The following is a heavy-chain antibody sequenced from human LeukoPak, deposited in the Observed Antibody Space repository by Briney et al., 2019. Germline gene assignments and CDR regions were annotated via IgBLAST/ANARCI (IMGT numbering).Heavy chain of an antibody. D-gene: IGHD3-9*01. CDR2: IYYSGST. CDR3: ARGYLDWTEGFDY. Sequence: SETLSPTCTVSGGSITGYYWSWIRQPPGKGLEWIGYIYYSGSTNYNPSLKSRVTISVDTSKNQFSLKLSSVTAADTAVYYCARGYLDWTEGFDYWGQGTLVTVSS. V-gene: IGHV4-59*01. CDR1: GGSITGYY. J-gene: IGHJ4*02.